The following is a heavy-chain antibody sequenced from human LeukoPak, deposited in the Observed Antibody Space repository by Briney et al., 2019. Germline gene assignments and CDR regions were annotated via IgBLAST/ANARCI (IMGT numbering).Heavy chain of an antibody. V-gene: IGHV1-69*05. Sequence: ASVKVSCKASGGTFSSYAISWVRQAPGQGLEWMGGIIPIFGTANYAQKLQGRVTMTTDTSTSTAYMELRSLRSDDTAVYYCARDQPYDFWSGYYDGDDWFDPWGQGTLVTVSS. J-gene: IGHJ5*02. CDR1: GGTFSSYA. D-gene: IGHD3-3*01. CDR3: ARDQPYDFWSGYYDGDDWFDP. CDR2: IIPIFGTA.